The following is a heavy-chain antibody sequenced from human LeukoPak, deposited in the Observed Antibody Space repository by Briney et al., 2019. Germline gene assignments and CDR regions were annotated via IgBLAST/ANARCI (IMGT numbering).Heavy chain of an antibody. J-gene: IGHJ5*02. D-gene: IGHD6-13*01. Sequence: SETLSLTCTVSGGSISSYYWSWIRQPPGKGLEWIGYIYYSGSTNYNPSLKSRVTISVDTSKNQFSLKLSSVTAADTAVYYCARDRMYSSSWTNWFDPWGQGTLVTVSS. CDR2: IYYSGST. CDR1: GGSISSYY. CDR3: ARDRMYSSSWTNWFDP. V-gene: IGHV4-59*01.